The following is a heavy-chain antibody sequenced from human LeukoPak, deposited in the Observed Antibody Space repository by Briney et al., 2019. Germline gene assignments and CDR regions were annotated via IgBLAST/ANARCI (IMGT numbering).Heavy chain of an antibody. D-gene: IGHD4-17*01. CDR1: GYTFTIYD. Sequence: ASVKVSCKASGYTFTIYDINWVRQAAGQGLQWMGWMNPDSGNTDFAQKFQGRVTMTRNTSISTAYMELSSLTSEDTAVYYCAVHLPGDYLDPWGQGTLVTVSS. CDR3: AVHLPGDYLDP. J-gene: IGHJ5*02. V-gene: IGHV1-8*01. CDR2: MNPDSGNT.